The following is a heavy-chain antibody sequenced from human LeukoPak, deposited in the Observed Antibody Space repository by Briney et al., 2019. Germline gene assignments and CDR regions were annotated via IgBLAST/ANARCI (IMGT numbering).Heavy chain of an antibody. J-gene: IGHJ5*02. CDR1: GFTFSDYY. CDR2: ISNSGSTI. V-gene: IGHV3-11*01. CDR3: TKVGFNA. Sequence: GGSLRLSCAASGFTFSDYYMGWIRQAPGKGLEWVSYISNSGSTIYYADSVKGRFFISRDNAKNSLYLQMNSLRAEDTAVYYCTKVGFNAWGQGTLVTVSS.